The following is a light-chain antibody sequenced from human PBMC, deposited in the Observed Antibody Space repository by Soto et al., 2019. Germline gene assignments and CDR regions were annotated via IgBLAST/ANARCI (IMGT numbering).Light chain of an antibody. CDR3: QQRSNWIT. J-gene: IGKJ5*01. CDR1: QSVSTY. Sequence: EIVLTQSPATLSLSPGERAALSCRASQSVSTYLAWYQQKPGQAPRLLIYGASNRATGIPARLSGSGSGTDFTLTISSLEPEDFAVYYCQQRSNWITFGQGTRLEIK. CDR2: GAS. V-gene: IGKV3-11*01.